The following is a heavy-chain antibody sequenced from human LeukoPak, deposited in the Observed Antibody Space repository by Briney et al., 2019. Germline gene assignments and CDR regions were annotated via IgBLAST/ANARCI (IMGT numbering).Heavy chain of an antibody. CDR2: INPGNGNT. V-gene: IGHV1-3*01. D-gene: IGHD2-2*01. CDR3: ERGCTSCQRNFDY. Sequence: ASVKVSCKASGYSFTSYAIHWVRQAPGQRFEWMGWINPGNGNTKYSQNFQGRVAITRDTSANTTYMELTSLTFEDTAVYYCERGCTSCQRNFDYWSQGTLVTVSS. J-gene: IGHJ4*02. CDR1: GYSFTSYA.